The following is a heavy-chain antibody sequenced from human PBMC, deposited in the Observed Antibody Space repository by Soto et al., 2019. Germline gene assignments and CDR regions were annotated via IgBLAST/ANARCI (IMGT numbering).Heavy chain of an antibody. CDR2: ISAYNGNT. D-gene: IGHD3-22*01. V-gene: IGHV1-18*01. Sequence: ASVKVSCKASGYTFTSYVISWVRQAPGQGLEWMGWISAYNGNTNYAQKLQGRVTMTTDTSTSTAYMELRSLRSDDTAVYYCARNLTYYYDSSGYDDAFDIWGQGTMVTVSS. J-gene: IGHJ3*02. CDR1: GYTFTSYV. CDR3: ARNLTYYYDSSGYDDAFDI.